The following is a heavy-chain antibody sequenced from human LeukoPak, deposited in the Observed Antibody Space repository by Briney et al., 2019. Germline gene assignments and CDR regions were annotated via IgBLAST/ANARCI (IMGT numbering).Heavy chain of an antibody. J-gene: IGHJ4*02. D-gene: IGHD3-16*02. CDR3: ARGEITSGGVIVFDS. CDR1: GFTFSIYV. V-gene: IGHV3-23*01. Sequence: GGSLRLSCAASGFTFSIYVMSLVRQAAGKGLESVSGIRGRGDTTYYADSVRGRFTISRDDSGNTLYLQVNSLTADDTAVYNCARGEITSGGVIVFDSWGQGTLVTVSS. CDR2: IRGRGDTT.